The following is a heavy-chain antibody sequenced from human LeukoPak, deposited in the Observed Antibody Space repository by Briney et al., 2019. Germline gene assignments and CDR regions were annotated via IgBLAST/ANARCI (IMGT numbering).Heavy chain of an antibody. CDR2: INPNSGGT. D-gene: IGHD3-22*01. CDR1: GYTFTGYY. V-gene: IGHV1-2*02. J-gene: IGHJ5*02. CDR3: ARDLTIYSSGYVNWFDP. Sequence: ASVKVSCKASGYTFTGYYMHWVRQAPGQGLEWMGWINPNSGGTNYAQKFQGRVTMTRDTSISTAYMEPSRLRSDGTAVYYCARDLTIYSSGYVNWFDPWGQGTLVTVSS.